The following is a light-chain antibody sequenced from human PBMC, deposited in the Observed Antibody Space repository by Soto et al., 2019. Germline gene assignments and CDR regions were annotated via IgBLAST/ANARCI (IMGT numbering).Light chain of an antibody. V-gene: IGKV1-5*03. CDR2: KAS. CDR3: QQYNSYSRT. Sequence: DIQMTQSPSTLSASVGDRVTITCRASQSISTWLAWYQQKPGKAPKVLIYKASSLESGVPSRVSGSGSGTEFTLTISSLQPDDFATYYCQQYNSYSRTFDQGTKVEIK. J-gene: IGKJ1*01. CDR1: QSISTW.